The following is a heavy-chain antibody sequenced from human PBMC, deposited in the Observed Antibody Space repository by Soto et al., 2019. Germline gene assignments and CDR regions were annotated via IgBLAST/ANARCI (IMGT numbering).Heavy chain of an antibody. Sequence: GGSLRLSCAASGFTFSSYSMNWVRQAPGKGLEWVSSISSSSSYIYYADSVKGRFTISRDNAKNSLYLQMNSLRAEDTAVYYCARNLYYDSSGYYYLRAFDIWGQGTMVTVSS. CDR2: ISSSSSYI. CDR3: ARNLYYDSSGYYYLRAFDI. D-gene: IGHD3-22*01. CDR1: GFTFSSYS. V-gene: IGHV3-21*01. J-gene: IGHJ3*02.